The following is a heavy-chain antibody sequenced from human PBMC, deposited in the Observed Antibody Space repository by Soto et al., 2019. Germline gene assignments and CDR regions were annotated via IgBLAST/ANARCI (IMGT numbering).Heavy chain of an antibody. CDR3: ARGREAMDHENYYGMDV. V-gene: IGHV4-34*01. J-gene: IGHJ6*02. CDR1: GGSFSGYY. D-gene: IGHD5-18*01. Sequence: SETLSLTCAVYGGSFSGYYWSWIRQPPGKGLEWIGEINHSGSTNYNPSLKSRVTISVDTSKNQFSLKLSSVTAADTAVYYCARGREAMDHENYYGMDVWGQGTTVTVSS. CDR2: INHSGST.